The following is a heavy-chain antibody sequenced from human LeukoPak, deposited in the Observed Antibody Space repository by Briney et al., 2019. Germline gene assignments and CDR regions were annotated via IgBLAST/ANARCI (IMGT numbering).Heavy chain of an antibody. V-gene: IGHV3-30*18. CDR1: GFTFSSYG. D-gene: IGHD3-16*01. J-gene: IGHJ4*02. CDR2: ISNDESKK. CDR3: AKDRYSYAFEYFES. Sequence: GGSLRLSCAASGFTFSSYGMHWVRQAPGKGLEWVAVISNDESKKYYADSVKGRFTISRDNSKDTLSLQVSSLRAEDTAVYYCAKDRYSYAFEYFESWGQGTLVTVSS.